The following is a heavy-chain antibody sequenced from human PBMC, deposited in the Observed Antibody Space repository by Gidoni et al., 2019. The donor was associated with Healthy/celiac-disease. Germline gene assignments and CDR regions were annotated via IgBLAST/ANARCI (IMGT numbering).Heavy chain of an antibody. V-gene: IGHV1-69*06. J-gene: IGHJ4*02. D-gene: IGHD2-2*01. Sequence: QVQLVQSGAEVKKPGSSVKVSCKASGVPFSSYAISWVRQAPGQGLEWMGGIIPIFGTANYAQKFQGRVTITADKSTSTAYMELSSLRSEDTAVYYCARSLPATARFDYWGQGTLVTVSS. CDR1: GVPFSSYA. CDR2: IIPIFGTA. CDR3: ARSLPATARFDY.